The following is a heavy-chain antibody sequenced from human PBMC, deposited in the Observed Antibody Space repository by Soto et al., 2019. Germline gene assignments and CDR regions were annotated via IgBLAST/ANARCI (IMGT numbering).Heavy chain of an antibody. CDR2: VLYRGAS. CDR1: GASVRSGSYF. CDR3: VRDLRSRRTGKTEYFYYGLEV. J-gene: IGHJ6*02. V-gene: IGHV4-61*01. D-gene: IGHD1-1*01. Sequence: QVQLRESGPGLVKSSETLSLTCTVTGASVRSGSYFWTWIRQPPGRGLEWIGNVLYRGASNYNPSLRSRINLAVDTSEAQVSLPLTSVTAADTAVYYCVRDLRSRRTGKTEYFYYGLEVWGQGATVTVSS.